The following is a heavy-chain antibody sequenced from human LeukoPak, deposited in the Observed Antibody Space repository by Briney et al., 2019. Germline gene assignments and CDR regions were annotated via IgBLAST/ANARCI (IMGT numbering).Heavy chain of an antibody. Sequence: GGSLRLSCAASGSTFSSYAMHWVRQAPGKGLEWVAVISYDGSNKYYADSVKGRFTISRDNPKNTLYLQMNSLRAEDTAVYYCACGRQQWLPPGDYWGQGTLVTVSS. J-gene: IGHJ4*02. CDR3: ACGRQQWLPPGDY. D-gene: IGHD6-19*01. CDR2: ISYDGSNK. V-gene: IGHV3-30-3*01. CDR1: GSTFSSYA.